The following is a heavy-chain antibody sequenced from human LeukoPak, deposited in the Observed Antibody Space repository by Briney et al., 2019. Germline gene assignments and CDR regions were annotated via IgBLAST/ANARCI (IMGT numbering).Heavy chain of an antibody. D-gene: IGHD3-9*01. V-gene: IGHV1-46*01. CDR3: ARVNYDILTRYWWFDP. J-gene: IGHJ5*02. CDR1: GYTFTSYY. Sequence: GALVKVSCKASGYTFTSYYMHWVRQAPGQGLEWMGIINPSGGSTSYAQKFQGRVTMTRDMSTSTVYMELSSLRSEDTAVYYCARVNYDILTRYWWFDPWGQGTLVTVSS. CDR2: INPSGGST.